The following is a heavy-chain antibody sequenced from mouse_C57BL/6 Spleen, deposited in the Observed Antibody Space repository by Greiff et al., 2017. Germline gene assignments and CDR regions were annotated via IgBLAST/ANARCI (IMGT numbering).Heavy chain of an antibody. CDR3: ARVWAAQVPYYFDY. CDR1: GFNIKDYY. J-gene: IGHJ2*01. V-gene: IGHV14-2*01. D-gene: IGHD3-2*02. CDR2: IDPEDGET. Sequence: EVKLMESGAELVKPGASVQLSCTASGFNIKDYYMHWVKQRTEQGLEWIGRIDPEDGETKYAPKFQGKATITADTSSNTAYLQLSSLTSEDTAVYYCARVWAAQVPYYFDYWGQGTTLTVSS.